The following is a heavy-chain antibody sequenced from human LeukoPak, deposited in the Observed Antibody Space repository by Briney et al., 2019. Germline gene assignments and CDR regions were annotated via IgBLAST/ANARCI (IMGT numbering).Heavy chain of an antibody. V-gene: IGHV1-2*02. CDR2: INPNSGGT. Sequence: ASVKVSCKASGYTFTGYYMHWVRQAPGQGLEWMGWINPNSGGTNYAQKFQGRVTMTRDTSISTAYMELSRLRTDDTAVYYCARRDNWNDLDYWGQGTLVSVSS. CDR1: GYTFTGYY. D-gene: IGHD1-1*01. J-gene: IGHJ4*02. CDR3: ARRDNWNDLDY.